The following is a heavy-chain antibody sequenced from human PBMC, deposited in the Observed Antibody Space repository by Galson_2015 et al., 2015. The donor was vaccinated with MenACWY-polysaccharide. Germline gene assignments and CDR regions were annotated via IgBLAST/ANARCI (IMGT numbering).Heavy chain of an antibody. J-gene: IGHJ4*02. D-gene: IGHD3-22*01. CDR2: INTNTGNP. Sequence: SVKVSCKASEYTFTSYAMNWVRQAPGQGLEWMGWINTNTGNPTYAQGFTGRLVFSLDTSVRTAYLQISSLKAEDTVVYYCARDPNQKVTTAPTGRFDYWGQGT. V-gene: IGHV7-4-1*02. CDR1: EYTFTSYA. CDR3: ARDPNQKVTTAPTGRFDY.